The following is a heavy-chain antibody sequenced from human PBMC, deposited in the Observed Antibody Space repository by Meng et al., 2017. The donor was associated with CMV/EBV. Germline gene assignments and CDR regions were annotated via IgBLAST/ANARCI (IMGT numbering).Heavy chain of an antibody. D-gene: IGHD1-26*01. J-gene: IGHJ4*02. Sequence: GGSLRLSWAASGFTASSSYMNWVRQAPGKGPEWVSIIYASGTAYYADSVKGRFTISRDNLKNTLYLQMDSLRAEDTAVYYCARDRGELMYYFDYWGQGTLVTVSS. V-gene: IGHV3-53*01. CDR1: GFTASSSY. CDR3: ARDRGELMYYFDY. CDR2: IYASGTA.